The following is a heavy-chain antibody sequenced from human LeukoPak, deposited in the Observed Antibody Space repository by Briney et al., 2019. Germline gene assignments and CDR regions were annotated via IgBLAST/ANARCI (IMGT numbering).Heavy chain of an antibody. D-gene: IGHD3-3*01. CDR3: ARDGGMSGWFDP. CDR1: GGSISSGSYY. CDR2: IYTSGST. J-gene: IGHJ5*02. V-gene: IGHV4-61*02. Sequence: SQTLSLTCTVSGGSISSGSYYWSWIRQPAGKGLVWIGRIYTSGSTNYNPSLKSRVTISVDTSKNQFSLKLSSVTAADTAVYYCARDGGMSGWFDPWGQGTLVTVSS.